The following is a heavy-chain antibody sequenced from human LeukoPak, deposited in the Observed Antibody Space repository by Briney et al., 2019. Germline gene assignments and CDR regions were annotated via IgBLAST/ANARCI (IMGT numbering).Heavy chain of an antibody. J-gene: IGHJ4*02. CDR1: GFTFSTFT. CDR2: ISYDGINK. V-gene: IGHV3-30-3*01. Sequence: GRSLRLSCAASGFTFSTFTIHWVRQAPGKGLEWVAVISYDGINKYFADSVKGRFTISRDNSKNTLYLLMNTLRPEDTAVYYCARETVTAWFDYWGQGTLVTVSS. D-gene: IGHD2-21*02. CDR3: ARETVTAWFDY.